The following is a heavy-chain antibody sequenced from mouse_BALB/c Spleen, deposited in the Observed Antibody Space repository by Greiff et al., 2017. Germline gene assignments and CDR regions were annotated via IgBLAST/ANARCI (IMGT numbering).Heavy chain of an antibody. CDR3: ARNYYGSSYYAMDY. CDR2: ISNGGGST. V-gene: IGHV5-12-2*01. CDR1: GFTFSSYT. D-gene: IGHD1-1*01. J-gene: IGHJ4*01. Sequence: EVMLVESGGGLVQPGGSLKLSCAASGFTFSSYTMSWVRQTPEKRLEWVAYISNGGGSTYYPDTVKGRFTISRDNAKNTLYLQMSSLKSEDTAMYYCARNYYGSSYYAMDYWGQGTSVTVSS.